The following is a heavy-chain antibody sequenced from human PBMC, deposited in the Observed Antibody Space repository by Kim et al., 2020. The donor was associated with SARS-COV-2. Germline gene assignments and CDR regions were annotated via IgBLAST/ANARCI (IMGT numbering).Heavy chain of an antibody. CDR1: GFTFSSYA. CDR3: MGLPKNYYGMDV. CDR2: ISYDGSNK. V-gene: IGHV3-30-3*01. J-gene: IGHJ6*02. Sequence: GGSLRLSCAASGFTFSSYAMHWVRQAPGKGLEWVAVISYDGSNKYYADSVKGRFTISRDNSKNTLYLQMNSLRAEDTAVYYCMGLPKNYYGMDVWGQGTTVTVSS.